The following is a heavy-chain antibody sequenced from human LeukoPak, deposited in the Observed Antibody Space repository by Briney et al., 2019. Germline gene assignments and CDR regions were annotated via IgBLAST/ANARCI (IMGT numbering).Heavy chain of an antibody. CDR3: ARRRRGSTSPGENWFDL. V-gene: IGHV5-51*01. D-gene: IGHD2-2*01. Sequence: GESLKVSCKGSGYSFASYWIGWVRQMPGKGLEWMGIIYPGDSDTRYSPSFQGQVTISADKSISTAYLQWSSLKASDTAMYYCARRRRGSTSPGENWFDLWGQGSLVPVFS. J-gene: IGHJ5*02. CDR2: IYPGDSDT. CDR1: GYSFASYW.